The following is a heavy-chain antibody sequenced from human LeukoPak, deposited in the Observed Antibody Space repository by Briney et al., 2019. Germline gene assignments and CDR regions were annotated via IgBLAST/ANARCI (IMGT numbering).Heavy chain of an antibody. D-gene: IGHD3-22*01. J-gene: IGHJ6*01. CDR3: ARDLVDYYDSSGYYYNYYYYYGMDV. CDR2: INAGNGNT. Sequence: ASVKVSCKASGYTFTSYAMHWERQAPGQRLEWMGWINAGNGNTKYSQKFQGRVTITRDTSASTAYMELSSLRSEDTAVYYCARDLVDYYDSSGYYYNYYYYYGMDVWGQGTTVTVSS. CDR1: GYTFTSYA. V-gene: IGHV1-3*01.